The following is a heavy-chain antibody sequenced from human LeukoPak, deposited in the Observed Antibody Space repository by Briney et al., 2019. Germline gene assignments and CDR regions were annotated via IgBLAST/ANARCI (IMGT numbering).Heavy chain of an antibody. CDR3: VRSCSSGSCYGYKDY. CDR1: GFTFSSYW. Sequence: GGSLRLSCATSGFTFSSYWMDWVRQVPGKGLVWVARVNGDGTSTSYGESLKGRFTISRDNAKNTLYLYMNSLRGDDTAIYFCVRSCSSGSCYGYKDYWGQGTLVTVSS. V-gene: IGHV3-74*01. J-gene: IGHJ4*02. CDR2: VNGDGTST. D-gene: IGHD2-2*01.